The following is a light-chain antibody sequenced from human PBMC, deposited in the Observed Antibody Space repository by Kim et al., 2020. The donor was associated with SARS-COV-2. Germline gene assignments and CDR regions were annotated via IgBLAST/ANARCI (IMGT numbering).Light chain of an antibody. J-gene: IGKJ1*01. CDR2: GSS. CDR1: QSISSTF. V-gene: IGKV3-20*01. Sequence: EIVLTQSPATLSLSPGERASLSCRASQSISSTFLAWYQQKPGQAPRLLIYGSSRRATGIPDRFSGSGSGTGFTLTINRLEPEDFAVYYCQQSGEGFGQGTKVDIK. CDR3: QQSGEG.